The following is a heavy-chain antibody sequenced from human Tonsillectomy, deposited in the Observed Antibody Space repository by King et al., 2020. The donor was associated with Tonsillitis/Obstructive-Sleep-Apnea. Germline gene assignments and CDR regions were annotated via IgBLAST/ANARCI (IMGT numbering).Heavy chain of an antibody. CDR2: IKEDGSEK. CDR3: ARVLDYYDSSSYRAFEI. V-gene: IGHV3-7*03. J-gene: IGHJ3*02. CDR1: GFTFSNFW. Sequence: VQLVESGGGLVQPGGSLRLSCAASGFTFSNFWMSWVRQAPGKGLEWVTNIKEDGSEKYYVDSVKGRFTISRDNAKNSLYLQMNSLRAEDTAVYYCARVLDYYDSSSYRAFEIWGQGTMVTVSS. D-gene: IGHD3-22*01.